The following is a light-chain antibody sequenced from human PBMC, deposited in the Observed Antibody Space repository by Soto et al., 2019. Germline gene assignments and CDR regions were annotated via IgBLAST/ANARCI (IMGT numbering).Light chain of an antibody. CDR1: QSVSSN. V-gene: IGKV3-15*01. CDR3: QQYNNWPPIT. Sequence: ERVMTQSPATLSVSPGERVTLSCRASQSVSSNLAWYQKKPGQAPRLLXYAASTRATGIPARFSGSGSGTEFTLTISSLQSEDFGVYYCQQYNNWPPITFGQGTRLEIK. J-gene: IGKJ5*01. CDR2: AAS.